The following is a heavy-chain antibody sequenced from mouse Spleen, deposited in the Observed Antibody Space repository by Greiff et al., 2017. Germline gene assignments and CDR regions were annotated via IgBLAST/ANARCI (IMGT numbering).Heavy chain of an antibody. V-gene: IGHV1-77*01. CDR1: GYTFTDYV. J-gene: IGHJ3*01. Sequence: QVQLKQSGPELVKPGASVKMSCKASGYTFTDYVISWVKQRTGQGLEWIGEIYPGSGSTYYNEKFKGKATLTADKSSNTAYMQLSSLTSEDSAVYFCAREIPFAYWGQGTLVTVSA. CDR2: IYPGSGST. CDR3: AREIPFAY.